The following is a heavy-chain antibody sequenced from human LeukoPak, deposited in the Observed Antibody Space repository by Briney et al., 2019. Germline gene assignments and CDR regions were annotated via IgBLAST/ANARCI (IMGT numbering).Heavy chain of an antibody. CDR3: AARPLMPPRFDY. D-gene: IGHD2-2*01. Sequence: PGRSLRLSCAASGFTFNNYGLHWVRQAPGKGLEWVTLISHDGNNEYYADSVKGRFTISRDNSKSTLYLQMNSLRAEDTAIYYCAARPLMPPRFDYWGQGTLVTVSS. CDR2: ISHDGNNE. J-gene: IGHJ4*02. CDR1: GFTFNNYG. V-gene: IGHV3-30*03.